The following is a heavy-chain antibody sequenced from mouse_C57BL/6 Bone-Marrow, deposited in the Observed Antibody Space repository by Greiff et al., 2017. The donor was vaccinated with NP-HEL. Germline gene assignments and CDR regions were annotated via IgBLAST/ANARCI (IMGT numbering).Heavy chain of an antibody. D-gene: IGHD2-4*01. CDR3: AREVDYDYDVGGLFAY. CDR2: INPNYGTT. Sequence: VQLKESGPELVKPGASVKISCKASGYSFTDYNMNWVKQSNGKSLEWIGVINPNYGTTSYNQKFKGKATLTVDQSSSTAYMQLNSLTSEDSAVYYCAREVDYDYDVGGLFAYWGQGTLVTVSA. CDR1: GYSFTDYN. J-gene: IGHJ3*01. V-gene: IGHV1-39*01.